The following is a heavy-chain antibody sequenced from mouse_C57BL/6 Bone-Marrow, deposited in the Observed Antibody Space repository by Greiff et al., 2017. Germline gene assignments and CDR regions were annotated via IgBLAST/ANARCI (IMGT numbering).Heavy chain of an antibody. V-gene: IGHV14-3*01. J-gene: IGHJ2*01. D-gene: IGHD1-1*01. CDR2: IDPANGNT. CDR3: ASSLFYYYGSSSMY. Sequence: EVQLQQSVAELVRPGASVKLSCTASGFNIKNTYMHWVKQRPEQGLEWIGRIDPANGNTKYAPKFQGKATLTADTSSNTAYLQLSSRTSEDTAIYYCASSLFYYYGSSSMYWGQGTTLTVSS. CDR1: GFNIKNTY.